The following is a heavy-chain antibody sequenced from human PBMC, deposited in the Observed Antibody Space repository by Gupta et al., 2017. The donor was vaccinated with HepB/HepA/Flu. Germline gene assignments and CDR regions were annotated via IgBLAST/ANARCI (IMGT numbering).Heavy chain of an antibody. CDR2: IGTAGDT. D-gene: IGHD6-13*01. CDR1: GFTFSSYD. CDR3: ARVSSAAAGTYYYYYGMDV. Sequence: EVQLVESGGGLVQPGGSLRLSCAASGFTFSSYDMHWVRQATGKGLEWVSAIGTAGDTYYPGSVKGRFTISRENAKNSLYLQMNSLRAGDTAVYYCARVSSAAAGTYYYYYGMDVWGQGTTVTVSS. V-gene: IGHV3-13*01. J-gene: IGHJ6*02.